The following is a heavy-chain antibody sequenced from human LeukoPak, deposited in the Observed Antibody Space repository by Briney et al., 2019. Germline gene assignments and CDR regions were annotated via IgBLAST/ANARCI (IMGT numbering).Heavy chain of an antibody. J-gene: IGHJ4*02. CDR2: IYHNGGT. Sequence: SETLSLTCAVSGYSISSGYYWGWIRPPPGKGLEWIGSIYHNGGTYDNPSLKSRVSISVDTSKNQFSPKLSSVTAADTAIYYCVRAPGAYYFDYWGQGTLVTVSS. V-gene: IGHV4-38-2*01. CDR3: VRAPGAYYFDY. D-gene: IGHD4-17*01. CDR1: GYSISSGYY.